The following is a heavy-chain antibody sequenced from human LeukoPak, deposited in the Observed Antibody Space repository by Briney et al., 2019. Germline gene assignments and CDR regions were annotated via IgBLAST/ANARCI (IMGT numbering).Heavy chain of an antibody. V-gene: IGHV3-48*01. CDR2: ISSSSSTI. CDR1: GFTLSSYS. D-gene: IGHD6-19*01. Sequence: PGGSLRLSCAASGFTLSSYSMNWVRQAPGKGLEWVSYISSSSSTIYYADSVKGRFTISRDNAKNSLYLQMNSLRAEDTAVYYCARDSSGWYQSNDCDYWGQGTLVTVSS. CDR3: ARDSSGWYQSNDCDY. J-gene: IGHJ4*02.